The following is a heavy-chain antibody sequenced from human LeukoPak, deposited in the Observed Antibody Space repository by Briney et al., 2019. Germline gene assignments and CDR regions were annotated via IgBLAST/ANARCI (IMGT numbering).Heavy chain of an antibody. CDR1: GYTFTSYY. CDR2: VNPSGGST. J-gene: IGHJ4*02. D-gene: IGHD4-17*01. CDR3: ARADDYGDYVLGFDY. Sequence: EASVKVSCKASGYTFTSYYMHWVRQAPGQGLEWMGIVNPSGGSTSYAQKFQGRVTMTRDTSTSTVYMELSSLRSEDTAVYYCARADDYGDYVLGFDYWGQGTLVTVSS. V-gene: IGHV1-46*01.